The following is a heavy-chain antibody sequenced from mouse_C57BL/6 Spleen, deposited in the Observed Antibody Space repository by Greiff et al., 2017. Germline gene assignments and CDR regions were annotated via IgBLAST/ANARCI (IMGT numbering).Heavy chain of an antibody. D-gene: IGHD4-1*01. Sequence: VQLQQSVAELVRPGASVKLSCTASGFNITNTYMPWVKQRPEQGLEWIGRIDPANGNTKYAPKFQGKATITADKSSNTAYLQLSSLTSEDTAIYYCARGGLTGSVFAYWGQGTLVTVSA. CDR1: GFNITNTY. V-gene: IGHV14-3*01. CDR2: IDPANGNT. CDR3: ARGGLTGSVFAY. J-gene: IGHJ3*01.